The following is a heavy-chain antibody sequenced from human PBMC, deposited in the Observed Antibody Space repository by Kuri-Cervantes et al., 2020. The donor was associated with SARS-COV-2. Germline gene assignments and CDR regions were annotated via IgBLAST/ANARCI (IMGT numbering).Heavy chain of an antibody. V-gene: IGHV1-8*01. CDR3: ARDPDDYSNLLDS. Sequence: ASVKVSCKASGYTFTSYDINWVRQATGQGLEWMGWMNPNSGNTGYAQKFQGRVTITADKSTSTAYMELSSLRSEDTAVYYCARDPDDYSNLLDSWGQGTLVTVSS. CDR1: GYTFTSYD. CDR2: MNPNSGNT. J-gene: IGHJ4*02. D-gene: IGHD4-11*01.